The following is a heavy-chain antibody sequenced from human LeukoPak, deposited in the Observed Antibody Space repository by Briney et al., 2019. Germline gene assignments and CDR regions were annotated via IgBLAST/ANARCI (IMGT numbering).Heavy chain of an antibody. Sequence: GGSLRPSCAASGFTVISNYMSWVRQAPGKGLEWVSVIYSGGSTYYADSVKGRFTISRDNSKNTLYLQMNSLRAEDTAVYYCARGGGVVALQRWGQGTLVTVSS. J-gene: IGHJ1*01. CDR3: ARGGGVVALQR. D-gene: IGHD2-8*02. V-gene: IGHV3-66*01. CDR2: IYSGGST. CDR1: GFTVISNY.